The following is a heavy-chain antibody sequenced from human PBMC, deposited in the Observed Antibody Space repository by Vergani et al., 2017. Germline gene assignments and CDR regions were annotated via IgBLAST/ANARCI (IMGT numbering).Heavy chain of an antibody. CDR3: ARGRLGATHDAFDI. CDR1: GFTFSSYS. V-gene: IGHV3-21*01. D-gene: IGHD1-26*01. Sequence: EVQLVESGGGLVQPGGSLRISCAASGFTFSSYSMNWVRQAPGKGLEWVSSISSSSSYIYYADSVKGRFTISRDNAKNSLYLQMNSLRVEDTAVYYCARGRLGATHDAFDIWGQGTMVTVSS. J-gene: IGHJ3*02. CDR2: ISSSSSYI.